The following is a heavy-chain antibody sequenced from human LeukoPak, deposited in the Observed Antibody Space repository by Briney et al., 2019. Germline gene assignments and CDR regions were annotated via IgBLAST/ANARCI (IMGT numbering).Heavy chain of an antibody. Sequence: KAGGSLRLSCAASGFTFTTYSMNWVRQAPGKGLEWVSSISGSGNRIYYADSVKGRFTISRDNAKNSLYLQMNSLRAEDTAVYYCVSLRGYSGYDYYTYYGMDVWGQGTTVTVSS. CDR1: GFTFTTYS. J-gene: IGHJ6*02. CDR3: VSLRGYSGYDYYTYYGMDV. D-gene: IGHD5-12*01. V-gene: IGHV3-21*01. CDR2: ISGSGNRI.